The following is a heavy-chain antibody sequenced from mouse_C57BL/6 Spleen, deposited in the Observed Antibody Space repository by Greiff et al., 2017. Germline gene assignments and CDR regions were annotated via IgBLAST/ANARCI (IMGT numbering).Heavy chain of an antibody. V-gene: IGHV5-12*01. Sequence: EVMLVESGGGLVQPGGSLKLSCAASGFTFSDYYMYWVRQTPEKRLEWVAYISNGGGSTYYPDPVKGRFTISRDTAKNTLYLQMSSLKSEDTAMYYCARHRLRQAWFAYWGQGTLVTVSA. D-gene: IGHD2-4*01. J-gene: IGHJ3*01. CDR3: ARHRLRQAWFAY. CDR1: GFTFSDYY. CDR2: ISNGGGST.